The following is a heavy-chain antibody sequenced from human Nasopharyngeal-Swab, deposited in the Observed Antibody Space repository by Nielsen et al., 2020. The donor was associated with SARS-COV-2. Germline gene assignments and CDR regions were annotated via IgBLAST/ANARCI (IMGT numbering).Heavy chain of an antibody. J-gene: IGHJ4*02. CDR3: ARATAVAGTDY. CDR2: IYHSGST. D-gene: IGHD6-19*01. V-gene: IGHV4-30-2*01. Sequence: WIRQPPGKGLEWIGYIYHSGSTYYNPSLKSRVTISVDRSKNQFSLKLSSVTAADTAVYYCARATAVAGTDYWGQGTLVTVS.